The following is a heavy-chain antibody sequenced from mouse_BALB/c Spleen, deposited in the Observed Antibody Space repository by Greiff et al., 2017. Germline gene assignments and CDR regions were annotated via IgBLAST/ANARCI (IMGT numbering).Heavy chain of an antibody. CDR1: GFTFSSYT. CDR3: AKDYYGYAMDY. J-gene: IGHJ4*01. D-gene: IGHD1-1*01. V-gene: IGHV5-9*03. Sequence: EVQLVESGGGLVKPGGSLKLSCAASGFTFSSYTMSWVRQTPEKRLEWVATISSGGGNTYYPDSVKGRFTISRDNAKNNLYLQMSSLRSEDTALYYCAKDYYGYAMDYWGQGTSVTVSS. CDR2: ISSGGGNT.